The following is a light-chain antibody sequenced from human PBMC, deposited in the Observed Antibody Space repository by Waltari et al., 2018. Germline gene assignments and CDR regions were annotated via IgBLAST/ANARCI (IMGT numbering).Light chain of an antibody. CDR1: QTVRTTY. CDR2: GAS. CDR3: QQYDISPLT. Sequence: EIVLTQSPGTLSLSPGERATLSCRASQTVRTTYLACYQQKPGQAPTRLIYGASSRATGIPDRFSGSGSGTDFSLTISSLEPEDFAVYYCQQYDISPLTFGGGTKVEIK. V-gene: IGKV3-20*01. J-gene: IGKJ4*01.